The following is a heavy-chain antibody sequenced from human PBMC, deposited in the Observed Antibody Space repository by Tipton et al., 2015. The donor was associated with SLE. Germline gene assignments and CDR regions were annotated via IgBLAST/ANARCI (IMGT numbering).Heavy chain of an antibody. CDR1: GYTFTSYY. J-gene: IGHJ6*02. Sequence: QVQLVQSGAEVKKPGASVKVSCKASGYTFTSYYMHWVRQAPGQGLEWMGIINPSGGSTSYAQKFQGRVTMTRDTSTSTVYMELSSLRSEDTAVYYCASPTGDGYNYGYYSYGMDVWGQGTTVTVSS. CDR2: INPSGGST. D-gene: IGHD5-24*01. CDR3: ASPTGDGYNYGYYSYGMDV. V-gene: IGHV1-46*03.